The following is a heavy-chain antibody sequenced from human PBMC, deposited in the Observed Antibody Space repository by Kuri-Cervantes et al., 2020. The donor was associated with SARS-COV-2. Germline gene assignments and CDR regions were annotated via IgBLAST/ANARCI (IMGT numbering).Heavy chain of an antibody. D-gene: IGHD3-3*02. CDR3: ARELGQNYFDY. Sequence: AGSLRLSCTVSGGPISSYYWRWIRQPPGKGLEWIGYIYYSGSTNYNPSLKSRVTISVDTSKNQFSLKLSSVTAADTAVYYCARELGQNYFDYWGQGTLVTVSS. J-gene: IGHJ4*02. CDR1: GGPISSYY. V-gene: IGHV4-59*01. CDR2: IYYSGST.